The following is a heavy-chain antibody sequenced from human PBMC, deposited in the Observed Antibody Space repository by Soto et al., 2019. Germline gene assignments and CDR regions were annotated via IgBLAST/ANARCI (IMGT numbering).Heavy chain of an antibody. CDR2: IMAIFEKR. CDR1: GGTFNSYT. CDR3: ARERASGNHDF. Sequence: QVQLVQSVAEVKKPGSSLRLSCRTSGGTFNSYTINWVRRAPGQGLEWVGGIMAIFEKRNYAQKFRGRVTIPADESTSTGDPELSGLTMGDTAVYYCARERASGNHDFWGKGTPVTVSS. V-gene: IGHV1-69*01. J-gene: IGHJ4*02. D-gene: IGHD1-1*01.